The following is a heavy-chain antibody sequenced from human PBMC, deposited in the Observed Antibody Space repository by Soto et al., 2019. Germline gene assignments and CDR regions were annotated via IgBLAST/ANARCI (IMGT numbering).Heavy chain of an antibody. CDR2: IIPILGIA. V-gene: IGHV1-69*04. Sequence: SVKVSCKASGGTFSSYTISWVRQAPGQGLEWMGRIIPILGIANYAQKFQGRVTITADKSTSTAYMELSSLRSEDTAVYYCARDVGRRIGYYYDSSGYFDDAFDIWGQGTMVTVSS. D-gene: IGHD3-22*01. CDR3: ARDVGRRIGYYYDSSGYFDDAFDI. CDR1: GGTFSSYT. J-gene: IGHJ3*02.